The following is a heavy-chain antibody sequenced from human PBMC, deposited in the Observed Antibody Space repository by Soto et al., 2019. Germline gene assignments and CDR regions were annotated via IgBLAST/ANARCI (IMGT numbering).Heavy chain of an antibody. CDR2: IYYSGST. D-gene: IGHD5-12*01. Sequence: QVQLQESGPGLVKPSQTLSLTCTVSGGSISSGGYYWSWIRQHAGKGLEWIGYIYYSGSTYYNPSLKSRVTISVDTSKNQFSLKLSSVTAADTAVYYCARESGYDSYYFDYWGQGTLVTVSS. J-gene: IGHJ4*02. V-gene: IGHV4-31*03. CDR1: GGSISSGGYY. CDR3: ARESGYDSYYFDY.